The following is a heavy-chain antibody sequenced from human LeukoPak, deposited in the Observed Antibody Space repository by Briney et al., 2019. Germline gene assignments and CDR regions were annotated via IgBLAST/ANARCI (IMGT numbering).Heavy chain of an antibody. Sequence: PGGSLRLSCAASGFAVSSNYMGWVRQAPGKGPEWVSFIYSGGSTYYADSVKGRFTISRDNSKNTLYLQMNSLRAEDTAVYYCARDADISGSYSVYWGQGTLVTVSS. J-gene: IGHJ4*02. V-gene: IGHV3-66*01. D-gene: IGHD3-22*01. CDR1: GFAVSSNY. CDR2: IYSGGST. CDR3: ARDADISGSYSVY.